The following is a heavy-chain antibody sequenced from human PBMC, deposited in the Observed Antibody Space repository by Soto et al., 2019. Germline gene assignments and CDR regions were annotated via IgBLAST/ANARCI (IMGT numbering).Heavy chain of an antibody. CDR3: ASLKTLGEFDY. D-gene: IGHD3-10*01. V-gene: IGHV4-59*01. Sequence: SETLSLTCTVSGGSISSYYWSWIRQPPGKGLEWIGYIYYSGSTNYNPSLKSRVTISVDTSKNQFSLKLSSVTAADTAVYYCASLKTLGEFDYWGQGTLVTVPQ. CDR2: IYYSGST. J-gene: IGHJ4*02. CDR1: GGSISSYY.